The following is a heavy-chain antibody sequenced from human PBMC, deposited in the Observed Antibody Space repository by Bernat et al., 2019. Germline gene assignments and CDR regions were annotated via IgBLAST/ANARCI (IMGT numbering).Heavy chain of an antibody. CDR2: VSYRGST. J-gene: IGHJ2*01. V-gene: IGHV4-61*01. Sequence: QVQLQESGPGLVKPSETLSLTCTVSGDSVNNGSCYWSWIRQPPGKGLEWIGYVSYRGSTNYNPSLKNRVTISADTSKNQFSLKLSSVTAADTAVYYCARDNGIVGAAWYFDLWGRGTLVSVSS. CDR1: GDSVNNGSCY. CDR3: ARDNGIVGAAWYFDL. D-gene: IGHD1-26*01.